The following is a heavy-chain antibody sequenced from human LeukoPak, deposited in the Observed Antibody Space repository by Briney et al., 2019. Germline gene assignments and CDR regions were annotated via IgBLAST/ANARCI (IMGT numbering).Heavy chain of an antibody. V-gene: IGHV4-59*01. CDR3: ARSRTVTTLNWFDP. J-gene: IGHJ5*02. CDR1: GGSISSYY. Sequence: PSETLSLTCTVSGGSISSYYWSWIRQPPGKGLEWIGYIYYSGSTNYNPSLKSRVTISVDTSKNQFSLKLSSVTAADTAVYYCARSRTVTTLNWFDPWGQGTLVTVSS. CDR2: IYYSGST. D-gene: IGHD1-14*01.